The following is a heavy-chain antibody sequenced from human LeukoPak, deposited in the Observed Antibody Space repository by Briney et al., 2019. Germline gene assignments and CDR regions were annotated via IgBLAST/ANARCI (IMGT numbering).Heavy chain of an antibody. CDR2: IYPGDSDT. J-gene: IGHJ5*02. CDR3: ARRYYGSGSYYNWFDP. Sequence: GESLKISCKGSGYSFTSYWIGWVRQMPGKGLEWMGIIYPGDSDTRYSPSFQGQVTISADKSISTAYLQWSSLKASDTAMYYCARRYYGSGSYYNWFDPWGQGTLVTVSS. D-gene: IGHD3-10*01. CDR1: GYSFTSYW. V-gene: IGHV5-51*01.